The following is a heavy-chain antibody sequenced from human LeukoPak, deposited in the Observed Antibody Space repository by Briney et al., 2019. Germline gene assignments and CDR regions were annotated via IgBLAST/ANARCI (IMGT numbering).Heavy chain of an antibody. D-gene: IGHD3-16*01. Sequence: SETLSLTCTVSGGSISSGDYYWSWVRQPPGKGLGWIGEINHSGSTNYNPSLKSRVTISLDTSKNQFSLKLTSVTAADTAVYYCARLGYHLLYAYYYYYMDVWGKGTTVTVSS. CDR2: INHSGST. CDR3: ARLGYHLLYAYYYYYMDV. V-gene: IGHV4-61*08. CDR1: GGSISSGDYY. J-gene: IGHJ6*03.